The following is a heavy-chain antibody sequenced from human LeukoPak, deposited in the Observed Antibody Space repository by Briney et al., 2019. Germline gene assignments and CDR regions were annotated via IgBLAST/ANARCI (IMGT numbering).Heavy chain of an antibody. CDR2: ISGSGGST. J-gene: IGHJ4*02. CDR3: ATTHLAQYSGSWGDPHY. Sequence: GGSLRLSCAASGFTFSSYAMSWVRQAPGKGLEWVSAISGSGGSTYYADSVKGRFTISRDNSKNTLYLQMNSLRAEDTAVYYCATTHLAQYSGSWGDPHYWGQGTLVTVSS. CDR1: GFTFSSYA. V-gene: IGHV3-23*01. D-gene: IGHD6-13*01.